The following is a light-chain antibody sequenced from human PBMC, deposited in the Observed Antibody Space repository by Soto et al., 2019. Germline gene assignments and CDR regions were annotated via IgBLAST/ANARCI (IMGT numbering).Light chain of an antibody. CDR3: MQALKTQFT. J-gene: IGKJ3*01. V-gene: IGKV2-28*01. CDR2: LGS. CDR1: QSLLHNNGYNY. Sequence: DIVMTQSPLSLPVTPGEPASISCRSSQSLLHNNGYNYLDWYLQKPGQSPQLLIYLGSNRASGVPDRFSRSGSGTDFTLKISRVEAEDVGVYYCMQALKTQFTFGPGTKVEIK.